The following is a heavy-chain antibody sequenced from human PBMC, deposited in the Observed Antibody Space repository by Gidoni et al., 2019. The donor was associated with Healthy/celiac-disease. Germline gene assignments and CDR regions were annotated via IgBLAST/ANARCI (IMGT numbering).Heavy chain of an antibody. V-gene: IGHV4-39*01. D-gene: IGHD6-19*01. Sequence: QLQLQESGPGLVKPSETLSLTCTVSGGSISRSSSYWGWIRQPPGKGLEWIGSIYYSGSTYYNPSLKSRVTISVDTSKNQFSLKLSSVTAADTAVYYCARGRAGTLDYWGQGTLVTVSS. CDR1: GGSISRSSSY. J-gene: IGHJ4*02. CDR2: IYYSGST. CDR3: ARGRAGTLDY.